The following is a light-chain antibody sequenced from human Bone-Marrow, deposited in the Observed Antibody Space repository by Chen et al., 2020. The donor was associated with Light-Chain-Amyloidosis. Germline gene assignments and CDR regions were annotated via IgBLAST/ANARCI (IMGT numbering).Light chain of an antibody. CDR1: SGSIATNY. Sequence: NFMLTQPHSVSESPGKTVIISCTRSSGSIATNYVQWYQQRPGRSPTTVIYEDDQRPSGVPDRFSGSIDRSSNSTSLTISGLKTEDEADYYCQSYQGSSQGVFGGGTKLTVL. V-gene: IGLV6-57*01. CDR2: EDD. CDR3: QSYQGSSQGV. J-gene: IGLJ3*02.